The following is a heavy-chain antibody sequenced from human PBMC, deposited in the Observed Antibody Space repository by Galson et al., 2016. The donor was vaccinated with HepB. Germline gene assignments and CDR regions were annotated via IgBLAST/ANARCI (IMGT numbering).Heavy chain of an antibody. CDR3: ATDLGGTMGGNLDY. Sequence: SVKVSCKVSGYALTELAIHWVRRAPGKGLEWMGAFDPEEDESICSGRFQGRVTLTEDTSTDTAYMELTNLGSDDTAVFYCATDLGGTMGGNLDYWGQGTLVTVSS. CDR2: FDPEEDES. D-gene: IGHD1-26*01. CDR1: GYALTELA. J-gene: IGHJ4*02. V-gene: IGHV1-24*01.